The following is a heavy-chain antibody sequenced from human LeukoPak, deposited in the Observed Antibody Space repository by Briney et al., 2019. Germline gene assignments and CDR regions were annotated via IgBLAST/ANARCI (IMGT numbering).Heavy chain of an antibody. CDR1: GYTFTGYY. D-gene: IGHD3-9*01. CDR2: INPNSGGT. Sequence: ASVKVSCKASGYTFTGYYMHWVRQAPGQGLEWMGWINPNSGGTNYAQKFQGRVTMTRDTSISTAYMELSRLRSDDTAVYYCATGLLTYYDILTGDYFGYYYYMDVWGKGTTVTVSS. CDR3: ATGLLTYYDILTGDYFGYYYYMDV. J-gene: IGHJ6*03. V-gene: IGHV1-2*02.